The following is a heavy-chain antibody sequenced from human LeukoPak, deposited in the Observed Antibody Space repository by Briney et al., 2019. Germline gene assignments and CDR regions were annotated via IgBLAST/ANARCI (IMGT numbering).Heavy chain of an antibody. V-gene: IGHV3-48*03. Sequence: PGGSLRLSCAASGFTFSSYEMNWVRQAPGKGLEWVSYISSSGSTIYYADSVKGRFTISRDNAKNSLYLQMNSLRAEDTAVYYCARDQGYSYGDDLFDYGGQGTLVTVSS. J-gene: IGHJ4*02. CDR3: ARDQGYSYGDDLFDY. CDR2: ISSSGSTI. D-gene: IGHD5-18*01. CDR1: GFTFSSYE.